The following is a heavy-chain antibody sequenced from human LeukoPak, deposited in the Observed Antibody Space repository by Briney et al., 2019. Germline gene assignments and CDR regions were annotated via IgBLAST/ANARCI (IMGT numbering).Heavy chain of an antibody. CDR2: FHTSGST. Sequence: PSETLSLTCTVSGGSISSSSYNWGWIRQPPGKGLEWIGRFHTSGSTNYNPSLKSRVTISVDTSKNQFSLKLSSVTAADTAVYFCARVDGSCSGGSCPSGNWFDPWGQGTLVTVSS. CDR3: ARVDGSCSGGSCPSGNWFDP. CDR1: GGSISSSSYN. V-gene: IGHV4-61*02. J-gene: IGHJ5*02. D-gene: IGHD2-15*01.